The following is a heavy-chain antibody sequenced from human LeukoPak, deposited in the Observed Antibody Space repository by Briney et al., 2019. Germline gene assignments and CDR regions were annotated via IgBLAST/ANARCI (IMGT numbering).Heavy chain of an antibody. Sequence: GRSLTLSCAASGFTFSSYGIHWVRQAPGKGLVWVSRINSDGSSTSYADSVKGRFTVSRDNAKNTLYLQMNSLRAEDTAVYYCATASYSSGWYFFDYWGQGTLVTVSS. CDR1: GFTFSSYG. J-gene: IGHJ4*02. D-gene: IGHD6-19*01. CDR2: INSDGSST. CDR3: ATASYSSGWYFFDY. V-gene: IGHV3-74*01.